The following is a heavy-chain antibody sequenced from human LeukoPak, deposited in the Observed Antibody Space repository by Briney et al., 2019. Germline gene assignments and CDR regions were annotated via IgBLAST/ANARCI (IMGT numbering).Heavy chain of an antibody. V-gene: IGHV4-59*01. D-gene: IGHD6-13*01. CDR2: IYHSGST. Sequence: PSETLSLTCTVPGDSISSYYWTWIRQPPGKGLEWIGYIYHSGSTNYNPSLKSRVTISADTSKDQFSLKLACVTAADTAVYYCAAGYSSTWYYFDYWGQGTLVTVSS. CDR1: GDSISSYY. J-gene: IGHJ4*02. CDR3: AAGYSSTWYYFDY.